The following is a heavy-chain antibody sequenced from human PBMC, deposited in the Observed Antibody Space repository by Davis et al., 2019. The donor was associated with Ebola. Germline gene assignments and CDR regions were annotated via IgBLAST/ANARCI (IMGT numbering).Heavy chain of an antibody. Sequence: PGGSLRLSCAASGFTFSSYAMSWVRQAPGKGLEWVSAISGSGGSTYYADSVKGRFTISRDNAKNTLYLQMNSLRAEDTAVYYCARDGYDAQSYYWGQGTLVTVSS. V-gene: IGHV3-23*01. CDR2: ISGSGGST. J-gene: IGHJ4*02. CDR3: ARDGYDAQSYY. D-gene: IGHD5-12*01. CDR1: GFTFSSYA.